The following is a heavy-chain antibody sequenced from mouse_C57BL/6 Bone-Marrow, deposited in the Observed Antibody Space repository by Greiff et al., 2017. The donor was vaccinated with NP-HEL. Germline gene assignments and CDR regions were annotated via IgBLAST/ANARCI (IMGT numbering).Heavy chain of an antibody. D-gene: IGHD1-1*01. CDR1: GYAFSSSW. J-gene: IGHJ1*03. CDR2: IYPGDGDT. Sequence: QVHVKQSGPELVKPGASVKISCKASGYAFSSSWMNWVKQRPGKGLEWIGRIYPGDGDTNYNGKFKGKATLTADKSSSTAYMQLSSLTSEDSAVYFCARSGSTLDVWGTGTTVTVSS. V-gene: IGHV1-82*01. CDR3: ARSGSTLDV.